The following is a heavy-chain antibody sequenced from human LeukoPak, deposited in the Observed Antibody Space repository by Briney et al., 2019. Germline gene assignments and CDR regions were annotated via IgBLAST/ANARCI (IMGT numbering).Heavy chain of an antibody. V-gene: IGHV4-34*01. Sequence: SETLSLTCAVYGGSFSGYYWSWIRQPPGKGLEWIGEINHSGSTNYNPSLKSRVTISVDTSKDQFSLKLSSVTAADTAVYYCARVTRALRTMTKPPRSNAFDIWGQGTMVTVSS. CDR3: ARVTRALRTMTKPPRSNAFDI. D-gene: IGHD4-17*01. CDR2: INHSGST. J-gene: IGHJ3*02. CDR1: GGSFSGYY.